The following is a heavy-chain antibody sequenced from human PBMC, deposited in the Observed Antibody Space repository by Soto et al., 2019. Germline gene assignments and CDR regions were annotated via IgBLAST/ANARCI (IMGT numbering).Heavy chain of an antibody. J-gene: IGHJ4*02. CDR1: GGSISSGRFY. Sequence: QVQLQESGPGLVKPSQTLTLTCTVSGGSISSGRFYWSWIRQHPGKGLEWIGHISDSGSSYYNPYLESRVTISVETSKNQFSLKLSAVTAADSAVYFCARTTFYDVFTAYYSLFDYWGQGTMVTVTS. V-gene: IGHV4-31*03. D-gene: IGHD3-9*01. CDR2: ISDSGSS. CDR3: ARTTFYDVFTAYYSLFDY.